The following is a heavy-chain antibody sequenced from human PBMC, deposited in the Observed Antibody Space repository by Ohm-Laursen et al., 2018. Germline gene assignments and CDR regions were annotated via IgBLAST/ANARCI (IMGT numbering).Heavy chain of an antibody. CDR3: ARGARPYCGGDCYWDWFDP. CDR2: IRSSTNAI. Sequence: SLRLSCAASGFSFSSYSMNWVRQAPGQGLEWVSYIRSSTNAINYADSVKGRFTFSRDSAKNSLYLQMNSLRAEDTALYYCARGARPYCGGDCYWDWFDPWGQGTLVTVSS. D-gene: IGHD2-21*02. J-gene: IGHJ5*02. CDR1: GFSFSSYS. V-gene: IGHV3-48*01.